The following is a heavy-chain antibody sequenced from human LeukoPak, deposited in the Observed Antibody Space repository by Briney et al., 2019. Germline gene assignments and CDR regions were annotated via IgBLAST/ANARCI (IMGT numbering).Heavy chain of an antibody. CDR2: IIPIFGTT. CDR1: GGTFSSYA. J-gene: IGHJ4*02. CDR3: ARVLHGKLGGDYYDSSGYSGVDY. Sequence: SVKVSCKASGGTFSSYAISWVRQAPGQGLEWMGGIIPIFGTTNYAQKFQGRVTITADESTGTAYMELSSLRSEDTAVYYCARVLHGKLGGDYYDSSGYSGVDYWGQGTLVTVSS. D-gene: IGHD3-22*01. V-gene: IGHV1-69*13.